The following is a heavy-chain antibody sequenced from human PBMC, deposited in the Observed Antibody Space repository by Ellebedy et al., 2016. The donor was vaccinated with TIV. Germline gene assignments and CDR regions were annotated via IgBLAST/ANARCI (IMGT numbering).Heavy chain of an antibody. CDR1: GYSFTSYW. D-gene: IGHD6-6*01. J-gene: IGHJ4*02. V-gene: IGHV5-51*01. CDR3: ASGSSSSVFDY. Sequence: GGSLRLSXKGSGYSFTSYWIGWVRQMPGKGLEWMGIIYPGDSDTRYSPSFQGQVTISADKSITTAYLQWSSLKASDTAMYYCASGSSSSVFDYWGQGTLVTVSS. CDR2: IYPGDSDT.